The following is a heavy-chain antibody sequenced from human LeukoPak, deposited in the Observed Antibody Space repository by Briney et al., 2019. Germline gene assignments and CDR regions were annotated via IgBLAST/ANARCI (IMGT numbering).Heavy chain of an antibody. Sequence: PGGSLRLSCAASGFTFSSYWMSWVRQAPGKGLEWVANIKQDGSEKYYVDSVKGRFTISRGNAKNSLYLQMNSLRAEDTAVYYCARANSGYDGGYYYYYYYYMDVWGKGTTVTVSS. CDR2: IKQDGSEK. V-gene: IGHV3-7*04. CDR3: ARANSGYDGGYYYYYYYYMDV. J-gene: IGHJ6*03. CDR1: GFTFSSYW. D-gene: IGHD5-12*01.